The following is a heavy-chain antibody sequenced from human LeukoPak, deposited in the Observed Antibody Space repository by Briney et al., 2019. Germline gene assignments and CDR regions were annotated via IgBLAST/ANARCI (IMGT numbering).Heavy chain of an antibody. J-gene: IGHJ5*02. V-gene: IGHV1-18*01. CDR1: GYIFISYV. CDR3: ARGENDYSNKTLPGSSHNWFDP. Sequence: GASVKVSCKASGYIFISYVISWVRQAPGQGLEWMGWISAYNGNTNYAQKFQGRATMTTDTSTSTAYMELRSLRSDDTAVYYCARGENDYSNKTLPGSSHNWFDPWGQGTLVTVSS. D-gene: IGHD4-4*01. CDR2: ISAYNGNT.